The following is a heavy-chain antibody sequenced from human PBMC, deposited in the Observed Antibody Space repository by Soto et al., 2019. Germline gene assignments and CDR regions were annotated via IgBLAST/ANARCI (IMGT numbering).Heavy chain of an antibody. CDR2: FDPVDGET. CDR3: ATDSGLRSSSWYGLYNWFDP. CDR1: GYTLTELS. V-gene: IGHV1-24*01. J-gene: IGHJ5*02. Sequence: ASVKVSCKVSGYTLTELSMHWVRQAPGKGLEWMGGFDPVDGETIYAQKFQGRVTMTEDTSTDTAYMELSSLRSEDTAVYYCATDSGLRSSSWYGLYNWFDPWGQGTLVTVSS. D-gene: IGHD6-13*01.